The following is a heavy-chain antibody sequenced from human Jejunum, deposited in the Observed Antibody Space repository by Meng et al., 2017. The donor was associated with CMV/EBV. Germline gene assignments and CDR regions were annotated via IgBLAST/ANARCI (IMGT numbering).Heavy chain of an antibody. V-gene: IGHV1-46*01. CDR3: ARASRVLGGFDY. D-gene: IGHD3-16*01. Sequence: HVPLVQAWAGVRNPWASVKVSCKASGYPFTNYYMHWVRQAPGQGLEWMGIINTSVGYTSHAQKFQGRVTMTRDTSTSTVHMEVSSLRSADTAVYYCARASRVLGGFDYWGQGTLVTVSS. CDR2: INTSVGYT. J-gene: IGHJ4*02. CDR1: GYPFTNYY.